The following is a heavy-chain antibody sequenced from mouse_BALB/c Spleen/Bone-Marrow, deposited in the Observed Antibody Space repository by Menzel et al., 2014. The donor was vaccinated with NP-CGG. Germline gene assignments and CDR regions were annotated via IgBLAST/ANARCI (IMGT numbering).Heavy chain of an antibody. CDR2: INPSSGYT. V-gene: IGHV1-4*01. CDR1: GYTFTSYT. CDR3: ARHSLYGSNYY. D-gene: IGHD1-1*01. J-gene: IGHJ2*01. Sequence: VQLQESGAELARPGASVKMSCKASGYTFTSYTMHWVKQRPGQGLEWIGYINPSSGYTNYNQKFKDKATLTADKSSNTPYMQLNSLTSEDSAVYYCARHSLYGSNYYWGQRTTLTVSS.